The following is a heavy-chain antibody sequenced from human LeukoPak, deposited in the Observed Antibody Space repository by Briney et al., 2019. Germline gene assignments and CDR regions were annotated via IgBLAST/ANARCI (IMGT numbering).Heavy chain of an antibody. V-gene: IGHV3-7*03. J-gene: IGHJ4*02. CDR3: ARLGVMTIWFGESNYFDY. Sequence: GGSLRLSCAGSGFTFSSHWMSWVRQAPGKGLEWVANIKQDGSEKYYVDSVKGRFTISRDNAKNSLYLQMNSLRAEDTAVYYCARLGVMTIWFGESNYFDYWGQGTLVTVSS. CDR2: IKQDGSEK. D-gene: IGHD3-10*01. CDR1: GFTFSSHW.